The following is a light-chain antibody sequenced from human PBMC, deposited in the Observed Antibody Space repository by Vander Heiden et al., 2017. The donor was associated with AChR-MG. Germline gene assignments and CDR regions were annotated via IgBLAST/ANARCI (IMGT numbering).Light chain of an antibody. CDR2: SNN. J-gene: IGLJ1*01. CDR1: RSNIGSNT. CDR3: AAWDDSLNGYV. V-gene: IGLV1-44*01. Sequence: QSVLTHPPSPCVSAARRVTISCSGSRSNIGSNTVTWYQQLPGTAPKLLIYSNNQRPSGVPDRFSGSKSGTSASLAISGLQSEDEADYYCAAWDDSLNGYVFGTGTKVTVL.